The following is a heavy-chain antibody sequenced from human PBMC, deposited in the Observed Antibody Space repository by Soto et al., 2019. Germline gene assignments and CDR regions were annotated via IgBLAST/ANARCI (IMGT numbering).Heavy chain of an antibody. Sequence: SSVKVCCKAPGNSFTSSAMHWVRQAPGQRIEWMGWINAGNGNTKYSQKFQGRVTITRDTSASTANMELSSLRSEDTAVYYCAREISLRSYFWSGFLLELLDP. CDR1: GNSFTSSA. CDR2: INAGNGNT. J-gene: IGHJ5*02. V-gene: IGHV1-3*01. D-gene: IGHD3-3*01. CDR3: AREISLRSYFWSGFLLELLDP.